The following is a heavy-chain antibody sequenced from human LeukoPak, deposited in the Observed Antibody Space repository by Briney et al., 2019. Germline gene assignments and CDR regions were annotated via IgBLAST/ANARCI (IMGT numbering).Heavy chain of an antibody. J-gene: IGHJ4*02. CDR3: ARTLFGIAAP. D-gene: IGHD6-13*01. CDR2: IYYSGST. CDR1: GGSISSSSYY. V-gene: IGHV4-39*07. Sequence: PSETLSLTCTVSGGSISSSSYYWGWIRQPPGKGLEWIGSIYYSGSTYYNPSLKSRVPISVDTSKNQFSLKLSSVTAADTAVYYCARTLFGIAAPWGQGTLVTVSS.